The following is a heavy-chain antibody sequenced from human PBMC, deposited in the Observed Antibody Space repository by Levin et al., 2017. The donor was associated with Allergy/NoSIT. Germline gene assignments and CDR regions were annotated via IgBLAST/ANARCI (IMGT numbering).Heavy chain of an antibody. D-gene: IGHD3-10*01. CDR3: ARDYPLYGSGSYYRNPSFDP. CDR1: GFTFDDYG. Sequence: PGGSLRLSCAASGFTFDDYGMSWVRQAPGKGLEWVSGINWNGGSTGYADSVKGRFTISRDNAKNSLYLQMNSLRAEDTALYHCARDYPLYGSGSYYRNPSFDPWGQGTLVTVSS. J-gene: IGHJ5*02. V-gene: IGHV3-20*01. CDR2: INWNGGST.